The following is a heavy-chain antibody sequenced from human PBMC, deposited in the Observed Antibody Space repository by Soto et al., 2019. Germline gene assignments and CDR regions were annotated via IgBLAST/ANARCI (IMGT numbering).Heavy chain of an antibody. V-gene: IGHV4-34*01. J-gene: IGHJ6*02. CDR1: GGSFSGYY. CDR2: INHSGNT. CDR3: ARGWRRLYYYYGMDV. Sequence: PSETLSLTCAVYGGSFSGYYWSWIRQPPGKGLEWIGEINHSGNTNYNPSLKSRVTISVDTSKNQFSLKLSSVSAADTAVYYCARGWRRLYYYYGMDVWGQGTTVTVSS.